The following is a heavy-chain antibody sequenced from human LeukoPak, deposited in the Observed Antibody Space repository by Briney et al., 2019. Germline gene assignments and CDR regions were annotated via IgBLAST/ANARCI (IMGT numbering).Heavy chain of an antibody. CDR1: GFTFSDYY. Sequence: GGSLRLSCAASGFTFSDYYMSWIRQAPGKGLEWVSYISSSGSTIYYADFVRGRFTISRDNAKNSLYLQMNSLRAEDTAVYYCARDENGDYDDYWGQGTLVTVSS. V-gene: IGHV3-11*01. CDR3: ARDENGDYDDY. CDR2: ISSSGSTI. D-gene: IGHD4-17*01. J-gene: IGHJ4*02.